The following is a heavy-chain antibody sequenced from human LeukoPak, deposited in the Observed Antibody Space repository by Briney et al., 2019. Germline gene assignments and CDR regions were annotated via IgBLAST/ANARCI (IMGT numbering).Heavy chain of an antibody. CDR1: GYSFTSYW. CDR2: IYPGDSDT. D-gene: IGHD5-18*01. CDR3: ATQATLHSYGFSLFDY. J-gene: IGHJ4*02. Sequence: GESLKISCKGSGYSFTSYWIGWVRQMPGKGLEWMGIIYPGDSDTRYSPSFQGQVTISADKSISTAYLQWSSLKASDTAMYYCATQATLHSYGFSLFDYWGQGTLVTVSS. V-gene: IGHV5-51*01.